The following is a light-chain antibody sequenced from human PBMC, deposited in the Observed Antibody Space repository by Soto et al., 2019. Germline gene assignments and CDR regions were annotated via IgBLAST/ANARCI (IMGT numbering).Light chain of an antibody. CDR1: KSISSW. CDR2: KAS. CDR3: QLYNSYRLT. J-gene: IGKJ1*01. Sequence: DIQMTQSPSTLSTYVGDRVTITCRASKSISSWLAWYQQKPGKAPKLLIYKASSLVSGIPSRFRGSGSGTEFTFTISSLQSDEFATYYGQLYNSYRLTCGQGSKVDFK. V-gene: IGKV1-5*03.